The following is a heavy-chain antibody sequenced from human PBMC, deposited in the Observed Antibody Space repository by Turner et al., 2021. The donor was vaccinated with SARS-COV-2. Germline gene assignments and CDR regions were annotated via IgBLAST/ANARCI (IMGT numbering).Heavy chain of an antibody. V-gene: IGHV1-24*01. CDR1: GYTLTELS. Sequence: QVQLVQSGAERKKPGASVKVSCKVSGYTLTELSMHWVRQAPGKGLSWMRGFDPEDGETIYGKKFQGRVTMTEDTSTDTAYMELSSLRSEDTAVYYCATCRDGYNWGAFHIWGQGTMVTVSS. CDR3: ATCRDGYNWGAFHI. D-gene: IGHD5-12*01. J-gene: IGHJ3*02. CDR2: FDPEDGET.